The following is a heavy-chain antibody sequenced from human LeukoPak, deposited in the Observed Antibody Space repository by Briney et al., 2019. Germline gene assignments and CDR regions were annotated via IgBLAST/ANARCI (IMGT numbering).Heavy chain of an antibody. J-gene: IGHJ4*02. CDR1: GGFISNYY. Sequence: SETLSLTCTISGGFISNYYWSWIRQPPGKALEWIGHIYYSGATKYNPSLKSRITISVDTSKNQFFLMLSSVAAADTAVYYCARFGITVVRGGKYYFDYWGQGTLVTVSS. CDR3: ARFGITVVRGGKYYFDY. CDR2: IYYSGAT. D-gene: IGHD3-10*01. V-gene: IGHV4-59*08.